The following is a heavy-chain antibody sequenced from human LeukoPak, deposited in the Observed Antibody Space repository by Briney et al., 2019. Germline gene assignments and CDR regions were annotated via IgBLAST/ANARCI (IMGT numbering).Heavy chain of an antibody. J-gene: IGHJ4*02. CDR3: AAADCGSTSCYYFDY. CDR2: IVVGSGNT. CDR1: GFTFTSSA. Sequence: GTSVKVSCKASGFTFTSSAVQWVRQARGQRLEWIGWIVVGSGNTNYAQKFQERVTITRDMSTSTAYMELSSLRSEDTAVYYCAAADCGSTSCYYFDYWGQGTLVTVSS. V-gene: IGHV1-58*01. D-gene: IGHD2-2*01.